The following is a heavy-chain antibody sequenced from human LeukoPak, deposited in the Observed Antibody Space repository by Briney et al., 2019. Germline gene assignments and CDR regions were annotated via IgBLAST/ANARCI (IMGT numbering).Heavy chain of an antibody. V-gene: IGHV3-7*01. CDR3: ARDGYDSI. CDR1: GFSFSDYW. D-gene: IGHD3-22*01. J-gene: IGHJ4*02. Sequence: PGGSLRLSCAASGFSFSDYWMSWVRQAPGNGLEWVANIRRDGGEKHYVDSVKGRFTISRDNAKNSLYLQMNSLRAEDTAVYYCARDGYDSIWGQGTRVTVSS. CDR2: IRRDGGEK.